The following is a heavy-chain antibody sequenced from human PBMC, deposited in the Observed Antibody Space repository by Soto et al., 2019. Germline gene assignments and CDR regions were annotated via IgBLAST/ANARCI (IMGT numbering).Heavy chain of an antibody. CDR3: ARARGDYGDQYAFDI. CDR2: IYYSGST. Sequence: QVQLQESGPGLVKPSQTLSLTCTVSGGSISSGGYYWSWIRQHPGKGLEWIGYIYYSGSTYYNPSRKSRVTISVDTSKNQFSLKLSSVTAADTAAYYCARARGDYGDQYAFDIWGQGTMVTVSS. V-gene: IGHV4-31*03. CDR1: GGSISSGGYY. D-gene: IGHD4-17*01. J-gene: IGHJ3*02.